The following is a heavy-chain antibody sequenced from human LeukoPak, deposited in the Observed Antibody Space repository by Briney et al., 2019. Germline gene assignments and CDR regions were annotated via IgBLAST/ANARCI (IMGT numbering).Heavy chain of an antibody. J-gene: IGHJ3*02. CDR2: IKTDGSST. CDR1: GFTFSSYW. Sequence: GGSLRLSCAASGFTFSSYWMHWVRRAPGKGLVGVSRIKTDGSSTSYADSVKGRFTISRDNAKNTLYLQMNSLRAEDTAVYYCARDQISSTSDDDAFDIWGQGTMVTVSS. D-gene: IGHD2-2*01. CDR3: ARDQISSTSDDDAFDI. V-gene: IGHV3-74*01.